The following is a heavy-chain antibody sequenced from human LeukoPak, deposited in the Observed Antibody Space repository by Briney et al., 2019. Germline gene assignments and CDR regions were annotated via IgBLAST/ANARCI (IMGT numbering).Heavy chain of an antibody. Sequence: GASVKVSCKASGYTFTSYDINWVRQATGQGLEWIGWMNPNSGNTGYAQKFQGRVTMTRNTSISTAYMELSSLRSEDTAVYYCARGFLYLYSSSSFDYWGQGTLVTVSS. CDR1: GYTFTSYD. V-gene: IGHV1-8*01. CDR3: ARGFLYLYSSSSFDY. J-gene: IGHJ4*02. D-gene: IGHD6-6*01. CDR2: MNPNSGNT.